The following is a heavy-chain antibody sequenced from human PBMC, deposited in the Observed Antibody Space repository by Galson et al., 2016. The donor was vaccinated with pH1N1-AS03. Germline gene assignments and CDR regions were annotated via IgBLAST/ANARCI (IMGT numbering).Heavy chain of an antibody. D-gene: IGHD6-19*01. V-gene: IGHV3-21*01. CDR1: GFTFSSHT. Sequence: SLRLSCAVSGFTFSSHTMYWVRQAPGKGLEWVSGIDSGSNLIYYGDSVKGRFTVSRDNARQSLFLHMNSLRAEDTAVYYCARDAAGSGSWYYSDHWGQGILVTVSS. J-gene: IGHJ4*02. CDR3: ARDAAGSGSWYYSDH. CDR2: IDSGSNLI.